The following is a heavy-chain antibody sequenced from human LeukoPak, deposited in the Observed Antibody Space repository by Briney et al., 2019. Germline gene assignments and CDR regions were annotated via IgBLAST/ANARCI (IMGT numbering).Heavy chain of an antibody. D-gene: IGHD2-8*01. Sequence: PSETLSLTCAVYGGSFSGYYWSWLRQPPGKGLEWIGEINHSGSTNYNPSLKSRVTISVDTSKNQFSLKLSSVTAADTAVYYCARGLVDIVLMVYAIRGVFDYWGQGTLVTVSS. CDR2: INHSGST. CDR3: ARGLVDIVLMVYAIRGVFDY. CDR1: GGSFSGYY. V-gene: IGHV4-34*01. J-gene: IGHJ4*02.